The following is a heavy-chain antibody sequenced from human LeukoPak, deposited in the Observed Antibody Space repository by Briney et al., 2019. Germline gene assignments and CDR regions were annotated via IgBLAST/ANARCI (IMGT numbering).Heavy chain of an antibody. D-gene: IGHD3-10*01. Sequence: SETLSLTCTVSGGSISSYYWSWIRQPAGKGLEWIGRIYTSGSTKYNPSLKSRVTISVDTSKNQFSLRLSSVTAADTAVYYCAREFWNYRSGNLQAFDLWGQGTMVTVSS. J-gene: IGHJ3*01. CDR1: GGSISSYY. CDR3: AREFWNYRSGNLQAFDL. V-gene: IGHV4-4*07. CDR2: IYTSGST.